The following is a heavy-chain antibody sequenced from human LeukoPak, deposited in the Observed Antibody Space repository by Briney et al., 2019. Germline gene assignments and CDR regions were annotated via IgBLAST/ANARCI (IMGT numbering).Heavy chain of an antibody. CDR1: GYRFTSYW. V-gene: IGHV5-10-1*01. CDR2: IDPTDSYT. J-gene: IGHJ4*02. CDR3: TRQDY. Sequence: GESLKISCKGSGYRFTSYWIGWVRQMPGKGLEWMGRIDPTDSYTDYSPSFQGHVTISADKSINTAYLQWYNLKASDTAMYYCTRQDYWGQGTLVTVSS.